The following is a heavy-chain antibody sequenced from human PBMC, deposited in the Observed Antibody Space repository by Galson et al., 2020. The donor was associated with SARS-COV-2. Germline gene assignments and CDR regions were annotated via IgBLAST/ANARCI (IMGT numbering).Heavy chain of an antibody. V-gene: IGHV4-39*07. D-gene: IGHD3-22*01. CDR3: ARIRAAVVVIKEGKYYFDS. Sequence: PSETLSLTCTVSGDSISSSSYYWGWIRQPPGKGLEWIGSIYYSGSTYYTPSLKSRVTISVDTSKNQFSLKLSSVTAADTAVYYCARIRAAVVVIKEGKYYFDSWGQGTLVTVSS. J-gene: IGHJ4*02. CDR1: GDSISSSSYY. CDR2: IYYSGST.